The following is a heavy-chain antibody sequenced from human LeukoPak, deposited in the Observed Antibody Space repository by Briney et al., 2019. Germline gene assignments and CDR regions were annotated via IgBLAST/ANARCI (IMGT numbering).Heavy chain of an antibody. D-gene: IGHD1-14*01. CDR3: ARHRENQYFDY. V-gene: IGHV3-33*01. Sequence: GRSLRLSCAASGFTFRNHGMYWVRQAPGKGLEWVAIIWYDGSNKYYADSVKGRFTISRDNSRHTLYLQMNSLRAEDTAVYYCARHRENQYFDYCGQGTLVTVSS. CDR2: IWYDGSNK. CDR1: GFTFRNHG. J-gene: IGHJ4*02.